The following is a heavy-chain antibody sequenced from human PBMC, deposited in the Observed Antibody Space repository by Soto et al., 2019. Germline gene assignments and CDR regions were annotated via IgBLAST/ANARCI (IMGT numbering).Heavy chain of an antibody. CDR1: GYSLSRLS. J-gene: IGHJ6*02. CDR3: ATDLLLHGLDI. Sequence: GASVKVSCKASGYSLSRLSVHWVRQAPGKGLEWMGVFDREVGEAIYAQKFQDRVTMTADTSTDTAYMDLNSLGSDDTAVYYCATDLLLHGLDIWGQGTTVTVSS. CDR2: FDREVGEA. V-gene: IGHV1-24*01.